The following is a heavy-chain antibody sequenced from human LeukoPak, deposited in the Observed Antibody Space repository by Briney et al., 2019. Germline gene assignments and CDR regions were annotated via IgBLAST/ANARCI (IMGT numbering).Heavy chain of an antibody. CDR1: GGSISSYY. D-gene: IGHD2-15*01. V-gene: IGHV4-59*01. Sequence: SETLSLTCTVSGGSISSYYWSWIRQPPGKGPEWIGYIDYRGTTNYNPSLKSRVTISVDPSKSQFSLRLSSVTAADTAVYYCARGWGYCSGGNCYFTYFDYWGQGALVTVSS. CDR3: ARGWGYCSGGNCYFTYFDY. CDR2: IDYRGTT. J-gene: IGHJ4*02.